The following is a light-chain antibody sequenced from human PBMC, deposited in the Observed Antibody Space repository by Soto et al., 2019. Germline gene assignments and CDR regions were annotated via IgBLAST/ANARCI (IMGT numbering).Light chain of an antibody. CDR2: DVT. V-gene: IGLV2-11*01. J-gene: IGLJ2*01. Sequence: QSALTQPRSVSGSPGQSVTVSCTGTSSDVGGYNFVSWYQQHPGKAPKLMIYDVTERPSGVPDRFSGSKSGNTASQTISGLQAEDEADYYCCSYAGSYAVVFGGGTKLTVL. CDR3: CSYAGSYAVV. CDR1: SSDVGGYNF.